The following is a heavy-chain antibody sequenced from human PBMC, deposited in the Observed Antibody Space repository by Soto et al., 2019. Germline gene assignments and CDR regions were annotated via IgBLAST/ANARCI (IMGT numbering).Heavy chain of an antibody. CDR2: VHPSGNT. CDR1: GGSFSSSPGYY. J-gene: IGHJ4*02. CDR3: TTGGDAWKTGF. D-gene: IGHD2-21*01. Sequence: QLQLQESGPGLVKPSETLSLTCTVAGGSFSSSPGYYWGWMRQPPGKGLELIGTVHPSGNTYYTHSLQSRVPISKDPSMNYPSLQLTSVTAADTAIYYCTTGGDAWKTGFWGQGTLVTASS. V-gene: IGHV4-39*02.